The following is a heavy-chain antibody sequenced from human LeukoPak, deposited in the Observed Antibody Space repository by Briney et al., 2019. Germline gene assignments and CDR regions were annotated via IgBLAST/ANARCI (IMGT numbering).Heavy chain of an antibody. V-gene: IGHV1-24*01. CDR2: FDPEDGET. Sequence: ASVKVSCRVSGYTLTELSMHWVRQAPGKGLEWMGGFDPEDGETIYAQKFQGRVTMTRDTSTSTVYMELSSLRSEDTAVYYCARSEDSSGYYNYWGQGTLVTVSS. D-gene: IGHD3-22*01. CDR1: GYTLTELS. CDR3: ARSEDSSGYYNY. J-gene: IGHJ4*02.